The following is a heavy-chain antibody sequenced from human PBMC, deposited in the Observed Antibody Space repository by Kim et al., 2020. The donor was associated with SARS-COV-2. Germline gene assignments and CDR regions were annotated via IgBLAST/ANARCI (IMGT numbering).Heavy chain of an antibody. D-gene: IGHD2-15*01. V-gene: IGHV1-69*04. Sequence: SVKVSCKASGGTFSSYAISWVRQAPGQGLEWMGRIIPILGIANYAQKFQGRVTITADKSTSTAYMELSSLRSEDTAVYYCAREGEWPYCSGGSCYSVGGPYYYYGMDVWGQGTTVTVSS. CDR3: AREGEWPYCSGGSCYSVGGPYYYYGMDV. CDR2: IIPILGIA. CDR1: GGTFSSYA. J-gene: IGHJ6*02.